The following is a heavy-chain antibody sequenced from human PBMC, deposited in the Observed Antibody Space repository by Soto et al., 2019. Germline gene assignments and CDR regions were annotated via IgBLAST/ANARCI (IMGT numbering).Heavy chain of an antibody. CDR1: GYTFTSYA. J-gene: IGHJ4*02. CDR3: ASSSTATTVYGY. D-gene: IGHD4-17*01. V-gene: IGHV1-3*01. CDR2: INGGYGNT. Sequence: QVQLVQSGAEVKKPGASVKLSCKTSGYTFTSYAMHWVRPAPGQRLEWMGWINGGYGNTEYSQKFQGRVTITRDTSASTGYMELSSLRSEDTAVYYCASSSTATTVYGYWGQGTLVIVSS.